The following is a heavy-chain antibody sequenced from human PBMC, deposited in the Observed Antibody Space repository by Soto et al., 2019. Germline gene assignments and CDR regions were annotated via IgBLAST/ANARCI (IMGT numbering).Heavy chain of an antibody. D-gene: IGHD6-13*01. Sequence: ASVKVSYKASGYTFTSYGISWVRQAPGQGLEWMGWISAYNGNTNYAQKLQGRVTMTTDTSTSTAYMELRSLRSDDTAVYYCALPYSSSWYDLDKNYYYGMDVWG. J-gene: IGHJ6*02. CDR2: ISAYNGNT. CDR3: ALPYSSSWYDLDKNYYYGMDV. CDR1: GYTFTSYG. V-gene: IGHV1-18*04.